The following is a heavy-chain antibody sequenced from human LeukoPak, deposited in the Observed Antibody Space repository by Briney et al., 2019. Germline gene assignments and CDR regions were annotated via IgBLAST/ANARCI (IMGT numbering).Heavy chain of an antibody. J-gene: IGHJ4*02. V-gene: IGHV3-30-3*01. CDR2: ISYDGSNK. D-gene: IGHD5-18*01. CDR1: GFTFSSYA. CDR3: ARDIDRGYGYKAFDY. Sequence: GGSLRLSCAASGFTFSSYAMHWVRQAPGKGLEWVAVISYDGSNKYYADSVKGRFTISRDNSKNTLYLQMNSLRAEDTAVYYCARDIDRGYGYKAFDYWGQGTLVTVSS.